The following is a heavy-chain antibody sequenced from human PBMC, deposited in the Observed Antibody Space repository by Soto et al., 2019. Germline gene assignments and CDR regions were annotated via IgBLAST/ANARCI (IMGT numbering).Heavy chain of an antibody. Sequence: QVQLVESGGGVVQPGRSLRLSCAASGFTFSSYGMHWVRQAPGKGLEWVAVIWYDGSNKYYADSVKGRFTISRDNSKNTLYLQMNSLRAEDTAVYYCSREDEWVDYWGQGTLVTVSS. D-gene: IGHD2-8*01. CDR2: IWYDGSNK. J-gene: IGHJ4*02. CDR3: SREDEWVDY. CDR1: GFTFSSYG. V-gene: IGHV3-33*01.